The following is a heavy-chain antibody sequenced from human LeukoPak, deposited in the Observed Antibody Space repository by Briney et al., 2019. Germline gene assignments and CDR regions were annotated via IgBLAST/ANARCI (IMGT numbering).Heavy chain of an antibody. D-gene: IGHD2-21*01. CDR1: GDSISNESYY. CDR3: AGEGEYGDSYS. V-gene: IGHV4-30-2*01. J-gene: IGHJ5*02. Sequence: PSQTLSLTCAVSGDSISNESYYWNWIRQAPGKGPEWIGNIYRGRTRLNPSLTSRVAISVDMSKSQVSLSLTSVIAADTAIYYCAGEGEYGDSYSWGQGALVIVSA. CDR2: IYRGRT.